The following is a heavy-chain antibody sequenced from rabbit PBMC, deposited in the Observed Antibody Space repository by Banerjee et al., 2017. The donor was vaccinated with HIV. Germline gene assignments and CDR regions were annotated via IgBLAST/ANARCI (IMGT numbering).Heavy chain of an antibody. V-gene: IGHV1S40*01. CDR2: IDAGRGIT. J-gene: IGHJ4*01. CDR1: GFTLSGYW. CDR3: ARDPAYSGSPYFDYDL. Sequence: QSLEESGGDLVKPGASLTLACTASGFTLSGYWICWVRQAPGKGLEWIGCIDAGRGITYYASWAKGRFTISKSSSTTVTLQMTSLTVADTATYFCARDPAYSGSPYFDYDLWGPGTLVTVS. D-gene: IGHD8-1*01.